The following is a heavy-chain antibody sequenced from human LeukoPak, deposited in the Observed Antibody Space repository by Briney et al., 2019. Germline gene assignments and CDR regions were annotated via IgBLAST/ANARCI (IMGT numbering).Heavy chain of an antibody. CDR2: MSTSSGNT. CDR1: GYTFTNYD. J-gene: IGHJ4*02. D-gene: IGHD1-26*01. CDR3: ARVAGSIDY. V-gene: IGHV1-8*01. Sequence: EASVKVSCKASGYTFTNYDINWVRQATGQGLEWMGWMSTSSGNTGYAQKFQGRLTMTRDTSITTVYMELSSLRSDDTAVYYCARVAGSIDYWSQGTLVTVSS.